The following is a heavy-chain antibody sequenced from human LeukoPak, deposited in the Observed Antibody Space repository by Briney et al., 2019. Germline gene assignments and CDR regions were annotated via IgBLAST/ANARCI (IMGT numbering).Heavy chain of an antibody. CDR3: AKEGDYYGSGSYRDGFDI. V-gene: IGHV3-48*04. CDR1: GFTFSSYA. Sequence: GGSLRLSCAASGFTFSSYAMSWVRQAPGKGLEWVSYISSSGSTIYYADCVKGRFTISRDNAKNSLYLQMNSLRAEDTAVYYCAKEGDYYGSGSYRDGFDIWGQGTRATVSS. J-gene: IGHJ3*02. CDR2: ISSSGSTI. D-gene: IGHD3-10*01.